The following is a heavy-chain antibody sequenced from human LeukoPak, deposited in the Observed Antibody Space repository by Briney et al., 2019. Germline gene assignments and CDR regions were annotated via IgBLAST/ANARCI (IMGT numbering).Heavy chain of an antibody. D-gene: IGHD4-17*01. V-gene: IGHV3-23*01. CDR2: IHGGGDFT. CDR3: AKDPNGDYVGAFDM. J-gene: IGHJ3*02. Sequence: GGSLRLSCAASGFTLSSYSMSWVCQAPGKGLEWVSSIHGGGDFTYYADSVRGRFTVSRDNSESSLYLQMNGLKAEDTALYYCAKDPNGDYVGAFDMWSQGTMVTVSS. CDR1: GFTLSSYS.